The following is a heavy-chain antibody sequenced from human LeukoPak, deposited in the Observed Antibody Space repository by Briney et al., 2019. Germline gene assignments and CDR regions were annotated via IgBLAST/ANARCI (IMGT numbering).Heavy chain of an antibody. CDR2: INHSGSN. Sequence: SETLSLTCAVYGGSFNGYYWSWMRQPPGKGLEWIGEINHSGSNNYNTSLKSRVTKSVDTSKNQFSLKLSSVTAADTTVYYCARGKGVVVPAVIRYYYYGMDVWGKGTTVTVSS. CDR1: GGSFNGYY. CDR3: ARGKGVVVPAVIRYYYYGMDV. V-gene: IGHV4-34*01. D-gene: IGHD2-2*02. J-gene: IGHJ6*04.